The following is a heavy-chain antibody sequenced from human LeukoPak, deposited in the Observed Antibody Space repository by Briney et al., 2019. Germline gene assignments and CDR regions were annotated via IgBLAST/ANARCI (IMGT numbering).Heavy chain of an antibody. D-gene: IGHD3-10*01. Sequence: ASVKVSCKASGYTFTSYGISWVRQAPGQGLEWMGWISAYNGNTNYAQKLQGRVTMTTDTSTSTAYMELRSLRSDDTAVYYCARDSVGTMVRGVIITTFYYYGMDVWGKGTTVTVYS. CDR3: ARDSVGTMVRGVIITTFYYYGMDV. CDR1: GYTFTSYG. CDR2: ISAYNGNT. V-gene: IGHV1-18*04. J-gene: IGHJ6*04.